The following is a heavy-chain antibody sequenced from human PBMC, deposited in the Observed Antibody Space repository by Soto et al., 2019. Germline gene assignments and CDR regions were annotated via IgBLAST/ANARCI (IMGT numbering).Heavy chain of an antibody. Sequence: EVQLVESGGGLVKPGGSLRLSCTASGFTFSDSWMTWFRQAPGKGLEWVARIKPDESEKKYADSVKGRFSISRDNAKNSMYLQMDSLRGEDTAVYYCVRGGSNYASWGQGTLVTVSS. CDR2: IKPDESEK. D-gene: IGHD4-4*01. CDR3: VRGGSNYAS. V-gene: IGHV3-7*01. J-gene: IGHJ5*02. CDR1: GFTFSDSW.